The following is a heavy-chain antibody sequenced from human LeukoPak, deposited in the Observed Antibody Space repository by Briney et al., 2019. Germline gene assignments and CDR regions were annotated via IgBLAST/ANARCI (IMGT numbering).Heavy chain of an antibody. Sequence: GGSLRLSCAASGFTFRLYSMNWVRQAPGKGLEWLSYIRSTDGAIAYADSVKGRFTISRDDAKNSLYLQMNSLRDEDTALYYCARDLHYYVAMDVWGQGTTVTVSS. J-gene: IGHJ6*02. D-gene: IGHD3-10*02. CDR3: ARDLHYYVAMDV. V-gene: IGHV3-48*02. CDR2: IRSTDGAI. CDR1: GFTFRLYS.